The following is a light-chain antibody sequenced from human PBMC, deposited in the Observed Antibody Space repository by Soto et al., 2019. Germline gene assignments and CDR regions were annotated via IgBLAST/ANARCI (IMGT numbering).Light chain of an antibody. J-gene: IGKJ2*01. CDR3: QQLNSYPYT. Sequence: DIQLTQSPSFLSASVGDRVTITCRASQGISSYLAWYQQKPGKAPKLLIYAASTLQSGVPSMFSGSGSGTEFTLTISSLQPEDFATYSCQQLNSYPYTFGQGTKLEIK. V-gene: IGKV1-9*01. CDR2: AAS. CDR1: QGISSY.